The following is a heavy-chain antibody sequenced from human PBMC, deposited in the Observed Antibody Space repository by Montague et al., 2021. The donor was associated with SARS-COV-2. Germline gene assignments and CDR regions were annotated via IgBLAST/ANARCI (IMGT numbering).Heavy chain of an antibody. D-gene: IGHD4-23*01. J-gene: IGHJ6*02. CDR1: GGSISSYY. CDR2: IYHNGST. V-gene: IGHV4-59*01. CDR3: ARGSGNSADYYNYNMNV. Sequence: SETLSLTCTVSGGSISSYYWTWIRQPPGNGLESIGYIYHNGSTNYNPSLKSRVTISVDTSKNQFSLKLSSVSVADTAVYYCARGSGNSADYYNYNMNVWGQGTTVTVSS.